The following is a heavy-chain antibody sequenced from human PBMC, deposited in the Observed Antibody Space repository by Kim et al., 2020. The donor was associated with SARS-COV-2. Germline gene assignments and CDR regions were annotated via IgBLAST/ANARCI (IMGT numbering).Heavy chain of an antibody. J-gene: IGHJ4*02. V-gene: IGHV3-23*01. D-gene: IGHD3-22*01. CDR3: AKDRGYYHPYYFDY. Sequence: DTGNGRLTISGDNSKNTLYLQMNSLRAEDPAVYYCAKDRGYYHPYYFDYWGQGTLVTVSS.